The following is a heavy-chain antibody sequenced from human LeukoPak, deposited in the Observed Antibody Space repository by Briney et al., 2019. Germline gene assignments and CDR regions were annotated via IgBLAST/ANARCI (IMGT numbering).Heavy chain of an antibody. D-gene: IGHD2-2*01. V-gene: IGHV3-7*01. CDR1: GFTVSSNY. Sequence: PGGSLRLSCAASGFTVSSNYMSWVRQAPGKGLEWVADIKEDRREINYVDSVKGRFTISRDNAKNALYLQMSSLRAEDTAVYYCAKVGSGDSCYRAFDMWGRGTMVTVSS. CDR3: AKVGSGDSCYRAFDM. CDR2: IKEDRREI. J-gene: IGHJ3*02.